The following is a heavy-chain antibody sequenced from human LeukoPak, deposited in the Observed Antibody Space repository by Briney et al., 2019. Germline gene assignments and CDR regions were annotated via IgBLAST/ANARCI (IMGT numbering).Heavy chain of an antibody. CDR1: GGSIATSY. J-gene: IGHJ4*02. CDR2: VSYIVNT. V-gene: IGHV4-59*08. Sequence: SQTLSLTCTVSGGSIATSYWSWIRQPPGKGLEWIGYVSYIVNTNYNPSLKSLVTVSVDSSKNQFSLKLRSVTAADTAVYYCARQLYTSMRPFAYWGQATLVTVSS. D-gene: IGHD5-18*01. CDR3: ARQLYTSMRPFAY.